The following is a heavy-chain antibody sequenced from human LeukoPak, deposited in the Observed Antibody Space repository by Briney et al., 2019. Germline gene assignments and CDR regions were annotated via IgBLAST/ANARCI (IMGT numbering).Heavy chain of an antibody. CDR3: ARASGSYKVFAFDI. D-gene: IGHD1-26*01. J-gene: IGHJ3*02. V-gene: IGHV3-30*02. CDR1: GFTFSSYG. CDR2: IRYDGSNK. Sequence: TGGSLRLSCAASGFTFSSYGMHWVRQAPGKGLEWVAFIRYDGSNKYYADSVKGRFTISRDNSKNTLYLQMNSLRAEDTAVYYCARASGSYKVFAFDIWGQGTMATVSS.